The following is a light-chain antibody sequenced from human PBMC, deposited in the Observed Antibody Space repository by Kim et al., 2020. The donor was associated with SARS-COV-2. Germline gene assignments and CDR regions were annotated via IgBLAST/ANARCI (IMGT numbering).Light chain of an antibody. J-gene: IGKJ1*01. V-gene: IGKV1-39*01. CDR1: QNIASY. Sequence: DIQMTQSPSSLSSSVGDRVTISCRASQNIASYVNWFQQKPGTAPKLLIYASTSLQTGVPPRFRGSGSGTGFTLTITSLQPEDYGTYYCQQGYSPPWTFGQGTKVEVK. CDR2: AST. CDR3: QQGYSPPWT.